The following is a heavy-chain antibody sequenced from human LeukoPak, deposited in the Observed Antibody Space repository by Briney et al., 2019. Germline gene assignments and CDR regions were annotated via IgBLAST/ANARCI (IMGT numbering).Heavy chain of an antibody. CDR2: INSRGDT. CDR3: ARTTSNGSADY. J-gene: IGHJ4*02. D-gene: IGHD2-8*01. CDR1: GGSMRSYH. V-gene: IGHV4-59*08. Sequence: SETLSLTCTLDGGSMRSYHCSWIRQSPGKALEWIAYINSRGDTKYNPSLKSRVTISMDTPKNKFSLKVSSVTDADTALYFCARTTSNGSADYWGQGTQVTVSA.